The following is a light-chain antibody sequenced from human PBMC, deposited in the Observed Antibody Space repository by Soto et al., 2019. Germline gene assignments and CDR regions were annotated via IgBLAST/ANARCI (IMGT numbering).Light chain of an antibody. Sequence: QSVLTQPPSASGTPGQRVTISCSGSSSNIGSNTLNWYQQLPATAPKLLIYNNNHQHSAVPDRFSGSKSATSASLAISGLQPEDEADYYCAAWDDSLNAYVFGAGTKVTVL. CDR3: AAWDDSLNAYV. CDR2: NNN. J-gene: IGLJ1*01. CDR1: SSNIGSNT. V-gene: IGLV1-44*01.